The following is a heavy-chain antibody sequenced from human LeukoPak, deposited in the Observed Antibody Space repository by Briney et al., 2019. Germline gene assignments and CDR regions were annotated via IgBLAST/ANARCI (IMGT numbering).Heavy chain of an antibody. CDR2: ISYHGSNK. V-gene: IGHV3-30*04. CDR1: GFTFSSYA. Sequence: SGGSLRLSCAASGFTFSSYAMHWVRQAPGKGLEWVAVISYHGSNKYYADSVKGRFTISRDDSRNTLSLQMNSLRVEDTAVYYCARDLAWGAFDYWGQGILVAVSS. D-gene: IGHD7-27*01. CDR3: ARDLAWGAFDY. J-gene: IGHJ4*02.